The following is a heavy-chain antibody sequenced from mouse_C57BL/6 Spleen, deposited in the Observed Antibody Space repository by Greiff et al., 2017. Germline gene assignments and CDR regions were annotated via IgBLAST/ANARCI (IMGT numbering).Heavy chain of an antibody. CDR2: INPYNGGT. D-gene: IGHD4-1*01. CDR3: AREGAGTGLYYFDY. V-gene: IGHV1-19*01. Sequence: VQLQQSGPVLVKPGASVKMSCKASGYTFTDYYMNWVKQSHGKSLEWIGVINPYNGGTSYNQKFKGKATLTVDKSSSTAYMELNSLTSEDSAVYYCAREGAGTGLYYFDYWGQGTTLTVSS. CDR1: GYTFTDYY. J-gene: IGHJ2*01.